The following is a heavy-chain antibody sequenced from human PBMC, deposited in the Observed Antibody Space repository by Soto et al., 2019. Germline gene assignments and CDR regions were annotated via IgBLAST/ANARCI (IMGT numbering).Heavy chain of an antibody. CDR1: GGSISSYY. D-gene: IGHD6-6*01. CDR3: ARVRIAARTGAYGMDV. V-gene: IGHV4-4*07. Sequence: SETLSLTCTVPGGSISSYYWSWIRQPAGKGLEWIGRIYTSGSTNYNPSLKSRVTMSVDTSKNQFSLKLSSVTAADTAVYYCARVRIAARTGAYGMDVWGQGTTVTVSS. J-gene: IGHJ6*02. CDR2: IYTSGST.